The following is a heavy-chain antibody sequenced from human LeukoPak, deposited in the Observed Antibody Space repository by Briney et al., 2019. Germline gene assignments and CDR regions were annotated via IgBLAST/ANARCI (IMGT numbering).Heavy chain of an antibody. CDR1: GFTFSSYS. J-gene: IGHJ4*02. D-gene: IGHD3-10*01. CDR2: ISSSSSYI. Sequence: GGSLRLSCAASGFTFSSYSMNWVRQAPGKGLEWVSSISSSSSYIYYADSVKGRFTISRDNAKNSLYLQMNSLRGEDTAVYYCARGPTLWFGEPTLYYFDYWGQGTLVTVSS. V-gene: IGHV3-21*01. CDR3: ARGPTLWFGEPTLYYFDY.